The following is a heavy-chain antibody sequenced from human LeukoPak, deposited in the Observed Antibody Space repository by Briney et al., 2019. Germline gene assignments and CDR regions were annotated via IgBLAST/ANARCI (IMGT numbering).Heavy chain of an antibody. CDR2: MNPNSGNT. D-gene: IGHD3-10*01. J-gene: IGHJ4*02. V-gene: IGHV1-8*03. CDR1: GYTFTSYD. CDR3: ARAGHYYGSGTDY. Sequence: ASVKVSCKASGYTFTSYDINWVRQATGQGLEWMGRMNPNSGNTGYAQKFQGRVTITRNTSISTAYMELSSLRSEDTAVYYCARAGHYYGSGTDYWGQGTLVTVSS.